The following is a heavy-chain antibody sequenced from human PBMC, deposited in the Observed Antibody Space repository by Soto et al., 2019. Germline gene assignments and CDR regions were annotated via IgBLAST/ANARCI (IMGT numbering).Heavy chain of an antibody. D-gene: IGHD1-26*01. V-gene: IGHV4-61*01. CDR1: DASVSSDSYF. CDR3: ARIVVGVTVDL. J-gene: IGHJ4*02. Sequence: PSETLSLTCTVSDASVSSDSYFWTWIRQPPGKGLEWIPYISHTGDTNDNPSLKSRVTISIDTSRNQFSLTVTSVTAADTAVYFCARIVVGVTVDLWGQGSLVTVSS. CDR2: ISHTGDT.